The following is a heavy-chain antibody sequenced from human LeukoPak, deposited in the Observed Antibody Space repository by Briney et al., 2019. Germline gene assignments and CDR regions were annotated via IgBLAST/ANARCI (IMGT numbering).Heavy chain of an antibody. J-gene: IGHJ4*02. CDR3: ARWYSSSWYYFDY. V-gene: IGHV4-38-2*02. Sequence: SETLSLTCTVSGYSISSGYYWGWIRQPPGKGLEWIGSIYHSGSTYYNPFLKSRVTISVDTSKNQFSLKLSSVTAADTAVYYCARWYSSSWYYFDYWGQGTLVTVSS. CDR2: IYHSGST. D-gene: IGHD6-13*01. CDR1: GYSISSGYY.